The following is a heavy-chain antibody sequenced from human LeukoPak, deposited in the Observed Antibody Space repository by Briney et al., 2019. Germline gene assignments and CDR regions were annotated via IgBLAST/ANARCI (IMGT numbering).Heavy chain of an antibody. V-gene: IGHV1-69*01. CDR3: ARSSGFMYYDFWRFDY. CDR1: GGTFSSYA. J-gene: IGHJ4*02. Sequence: GAPVKVSCKASGGTFSSYAISWVRQAPGQGLEWMGGIIPIFGTANYAQKFQGRVTITADESTSTAYMELSSLRSEDAAVYYCARSSGFMYYDFWRFDYWGQGTLVTVSS. D-gene: IGHD3-3*01. CDR2: IIPIFGTA.